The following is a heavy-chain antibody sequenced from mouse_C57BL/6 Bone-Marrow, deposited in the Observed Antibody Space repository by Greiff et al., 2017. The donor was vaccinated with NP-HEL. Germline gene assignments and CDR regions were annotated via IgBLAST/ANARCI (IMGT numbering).Heavy chain of an antibody. CDR1: GYSITSGYY. J-gene: IGHJ1*03. CDR2: ISYDGSN. CDR3: ARPVIYYGYDGWYFDV. D-gene: IGHD2-2*01. V-gene: IGHV3-6*01. Sequence: EVQVVESGPGLVKPSQSLSLTCSVTGYSITSGYYWNWIRQFPGNKLEWMGYISYDGSNNYNPSLKNRISITRDTSKNQFFLKLNSVTTEDTATYYCARPVIYYGYDGWYFDVWGTGTTVTVSS.